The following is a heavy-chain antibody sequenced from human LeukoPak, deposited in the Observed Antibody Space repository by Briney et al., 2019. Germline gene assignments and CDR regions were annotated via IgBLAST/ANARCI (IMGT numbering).Heavy chain of an antibody. CDR3: ARLRRITMVRGVMRGWFDP. J-gene: IGHJ5*02. D-gene: IGHD3-10*01. V-gene: IGHV4-34*01. CDR1: GGSFSGYY. Sequence: SETLSLTCAVYGGSFSGYYWSWIRQPPGKGLEWIGEINHSGSTNYNPSLKSRVTISVDTSKNQFSLKLSSVTAADTAVYYCARLRRITMVRGVMRGWFDPWGQGTLVTVSS. CDR2: INHSGST.